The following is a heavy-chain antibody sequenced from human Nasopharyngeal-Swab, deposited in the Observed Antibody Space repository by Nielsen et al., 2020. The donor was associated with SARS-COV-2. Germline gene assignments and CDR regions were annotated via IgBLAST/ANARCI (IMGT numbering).Heavy chain of an antibody. CDR1: VFTFSSYA. CDR2: ISGSGGST. V-gene: IGHV3-23*01. Sequence: GGSLRLSCAASVFTFSSYAMSWVRQAPGKGLEWVSGISGSGGSTYYADSVKGRFTISRDNSKNTLYLQMNSLRAEDTAVYYCAKGPLRTTVPDYFDYWGQGTLVTVSS. J-gene: IGHJ4*02. CDR3: AKGPLRTTVPDYFDY. D-gene: IGHD4-17*01.